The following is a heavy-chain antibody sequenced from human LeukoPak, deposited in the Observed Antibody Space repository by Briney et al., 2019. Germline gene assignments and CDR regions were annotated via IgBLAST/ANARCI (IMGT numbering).Heavy chain of an antibody. CDR3: AKSSRLYYYYYMDV. V-gene: IGHV3-23*01. Sequence: GGSLRLSCAASGFTFSSYAMSWVRQAPGKGLEWVSAISGSGGSTYYADSVKGRFTISRDNSKNTLYLQMNSLRAEDTAVYYCAKSSRLYYYYYMDVWGKGTTVTVSS. CDR1: GFTFSSYA. J-gene: IGHJ6*03. CDR2: ISGSGGST. D-gene: IGHD6-25*01.